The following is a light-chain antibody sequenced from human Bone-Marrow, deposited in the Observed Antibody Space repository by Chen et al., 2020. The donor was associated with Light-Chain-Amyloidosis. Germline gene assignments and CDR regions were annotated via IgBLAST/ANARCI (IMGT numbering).Light chain of an antibody. Sequence: SYELTQPPSVSVSPGQTARITCSGDDLPTKYAYWYQQKPGQAPVLVIHRYTDRPSRISERFSGSRSGTTATLTISGVQAEDEADYHCQSADSSGTYEVIFGGGTKLTVL. J-gene: IGLJ2*01. CDR1: DLPTKY. CDR2: RYT. CDR3: QSADSSGTYEVI. V-gene: IGLV3-25*03.